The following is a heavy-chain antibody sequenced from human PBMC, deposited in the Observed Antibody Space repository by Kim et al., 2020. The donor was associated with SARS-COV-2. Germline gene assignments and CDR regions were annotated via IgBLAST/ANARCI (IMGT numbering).Heavy chain of an antibody. J-gene: IGHJ4*01. CDR2: ISASAGTT. CDR1: GFPFISYA. D-gene: IGHD6-19*01. V-gene: IGHV3-23*01. Sequence: GGSLRLSCGASGFPFISYAMSWVRQAPGKGLEWVSGISASAGTTCYADSAKGRFTISSANSKNSLYLQMNSLRADATAIYYCAKKADTSGWDRAFDYWG. CDR3: AKKADTSGWDRAFDY.